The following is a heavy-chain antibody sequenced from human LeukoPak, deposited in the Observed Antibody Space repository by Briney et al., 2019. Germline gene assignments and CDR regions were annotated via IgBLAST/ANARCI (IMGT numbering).Heavy chain of an antibody. Sequence: SETLSLTCTVSGGSISSYYWSWIRQPPGKGLEWIGYIYYSGSTNYNPSLKSRVTISVDTSKNRFSLKLSSVTAADTAVYYCARQPDWYFDLWGRGTLVTVSS. V-gene: IGHV4-59*08. CDR1: GGSISSYY. CDR3: ARQPDWYFDL. CDR2: IYYSGST. J-gene: IGHJ2*01.